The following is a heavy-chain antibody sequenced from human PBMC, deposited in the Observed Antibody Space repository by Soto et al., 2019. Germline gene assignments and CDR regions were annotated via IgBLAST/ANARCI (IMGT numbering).Heavy chain of an antibody. CDR2: ISSYNGDT. D-gene: IGHD5-12*01. CDR1: GYTFTRSG. CDR3: GRAGVATYYHSGMDV. Sequence: QVQLVQSGAEVKKPGASVKVSCKASGYTFTRSGISWVRQAPGQGPEWMGWISSYNGDTNYAQTFQGRVTMTTDTATGAAYMELRSLRSDDTAVYYCGRAGVATYYHSGMDVWGQGTPVTVSS. V-gene: IGHV1-18*01. J-gene: IGHJ6*02.